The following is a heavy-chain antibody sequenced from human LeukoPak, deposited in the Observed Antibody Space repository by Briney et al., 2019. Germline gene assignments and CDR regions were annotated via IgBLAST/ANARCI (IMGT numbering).Heavy chain of an antibody. J-gene: IGHJ4*02. CDR2: IYLGDSET. D-gene: IGHD3-10*01. Sequence: GESLKISCKGSGYSFTNYWIGWVRQMPGKGLEWMGIIYLGDSETRYSPAFQGQVTISADRSISTAYLQWSSLKASDTAMYYCARPEMVRGVMDLGYWGQGTLVTVSS. CDR1: GYSFTNYW. V-gene: IGHV5-51*01. CDR3: ARPEMVRGVMDLGY.